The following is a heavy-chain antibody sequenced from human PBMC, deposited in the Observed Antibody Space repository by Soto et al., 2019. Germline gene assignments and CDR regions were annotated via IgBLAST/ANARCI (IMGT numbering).Heavy chain of an antibody. V-gene: IGHV1-3*01. J-gene: IGHJ4*02. CDR2: INAANGNT. CDR1: GYTFTGYA. CDR3: ARDYGGNPYYFDY. Sequence: GASVKVSCKASGYTFTGYAIHWVRQAPGQRLEWMGWINAANGNTKYSQKFQGRVTFTRDTSASTAYMELSGLRSEDTAVYYCARDYGGNPYYFDYWGQGTLVTVSS. D-gene: IGHD4-17*01.